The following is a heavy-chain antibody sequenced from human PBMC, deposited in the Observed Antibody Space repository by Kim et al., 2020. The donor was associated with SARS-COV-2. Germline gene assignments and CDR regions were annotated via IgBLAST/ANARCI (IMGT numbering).Heavy chain of an antibody. V-gene: IGHV4-39*07. Sequence: SETLSLTCTVSGGSISDSSYYWAWIRQSPGKGLEWMGNIYYSGSTYYNPSLKSRVSISIDTSKNQFSLRLSSVTAADTAMYYCARDPYYLFYYYNSNDHDPSDIWGQGTMVTVSS. CDR2: IYYSGST. CDR3: ARDPYYLFYYYNSNDHDPSDI. D-gene: IGHD3-22*01. J-gene: IGHJ3*02. CDR1: GGSISDSSYY.